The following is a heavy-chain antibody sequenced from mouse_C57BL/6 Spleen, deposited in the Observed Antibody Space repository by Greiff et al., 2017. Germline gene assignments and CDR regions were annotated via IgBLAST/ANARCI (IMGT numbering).Heavy chain of an antibody. J-gene: IGHJ1*03. Sequence: QVQLKQPGAELVMPGASVKLSCKASGYTFTSYWMHWVKQRPGQGLEWIGEIDPSDSYTNYNQKFKGKSTLTVDKSSSTAYMQLSSLTSEDSAVYYCARDYGSSPRYFDVWGTGTTVTVSS. CDR3: ARDYGSSPRYFDV. CDR1: GYTFTSYW. V-gene: IGHV1-69*01. CDR2: IDPSDSYT. D-gene: IGHD1-1*01.